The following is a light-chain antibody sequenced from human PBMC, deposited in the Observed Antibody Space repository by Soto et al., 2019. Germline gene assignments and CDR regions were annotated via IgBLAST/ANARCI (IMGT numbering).Light chain of an antibody. V-gene: IGKV3-15*01. CDR2: DAS. CDR1: QNVYNN. J-gene: IGKJ4*01. CDR3: QQCRNGPLT. Sequence: EIVMTQSPATLSVSPGEGATLSCKASQNVYNNLAWYQQRPGQPPRLLIYDASTRATGISARFSGSGYGTNFTLTTSSLQSKDFAVYFGQQCRNGPLTLGGGTKVDIK.